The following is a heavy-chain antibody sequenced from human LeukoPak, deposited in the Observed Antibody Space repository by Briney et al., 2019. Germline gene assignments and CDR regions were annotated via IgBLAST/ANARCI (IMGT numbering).Heavy chain of an antibody. Sequence: GGSLRLSCAASGFIFTNYFMSWVRQAPGKGLEWVASIKHDGGEKYYVDSVRGRFTISRDNTMNSLYLQMSSLRAEDTAVYYCATDRGWRTSGYYLYYFEYWGQGTLVTYSS. CDR2: IKHDGGEK. D-gene: IGHD3-3*01. J-gene: IGHJ4*02. V-gene: IGHV3-7*01. CDR1: GFIFTNYF. CDR3: ATDRGWRTSGYYLYYFEY.